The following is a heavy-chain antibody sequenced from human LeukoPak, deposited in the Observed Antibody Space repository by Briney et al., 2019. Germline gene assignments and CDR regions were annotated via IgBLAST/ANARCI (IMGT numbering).Heavy chain of an antibody. CDR1: GGSISSYY. Sequence: PSETLSLTCTVSGGSISSYYWSWIRQPPGKGLEWIGYIYHSGSTDYNPSLKSRVTISVDTSKNQLSLRLSSVTAADTAVYYCARKGGGQLVNTRRWFDPWGQGTLVTVSS. J-gene: IGHJ5*02. CDR2: IYHSGST. CDR3: ARKGGGQLVNTRRWFDP. D-gene: IGHD6-13*01. V-gene: IGHV4-59*12.